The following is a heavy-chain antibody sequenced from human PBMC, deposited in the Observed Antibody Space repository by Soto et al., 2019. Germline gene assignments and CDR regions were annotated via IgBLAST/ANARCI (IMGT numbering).Heavy chain of an antibody. Sequence: ASVKVSCKASGYTFTSYAMHWVRQAPGQRLEWMGWINAGNGNRKYSQKFQGRVTFTRDTSASIAYMELSSLRSEDTAVYYCARDTAPSDVWGQGTTVTVSS. V-gene: IGHV1-3*01. D-gene: IGHD4-17*01. J-gene: IGHJ6*02. CDR3: ARDTAPSDV. CDR2: INAGNGNR. CDR1: GYTFTSYA.